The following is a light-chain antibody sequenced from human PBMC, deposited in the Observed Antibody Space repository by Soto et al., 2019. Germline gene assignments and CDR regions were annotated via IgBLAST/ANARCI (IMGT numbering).Light chain of an antibody. CDR1: SSKIGAGYD. V-gene: IGLV1-40*01. J-gene: IGLJ1*01. Sequence: QSVLTQPPSVSGAPRQRVTSSCTGSSSKIGAGYDVHWYQQLPGTAPKLLIYGNSNRPSGVPDRFSGSKSGTSASLAITGLQAEDEADYYCQSYDSSLSRSVFGTGTKLTVL. CDR3: QSYDSSLSRSV. CDR2: GNS.